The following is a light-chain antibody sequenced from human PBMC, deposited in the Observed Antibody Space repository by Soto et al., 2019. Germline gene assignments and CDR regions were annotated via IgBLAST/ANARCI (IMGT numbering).Light chain of an antibody. Sequence: EIVLTQSPGTLSLSPGERATLSCRASQSVSSSYLAWYQQKPGQAPRLLIYGASSRATGIPDRSSGSGSGTDFTLTIGRLEPEDFAVYYCQQYSSSPLTFGGGTKVEIK. CDR2: GAS. J-gene: IGKJ4*01. V-gene: IGKV3-20*01. CDR1: QSVSSSY. CDR3: QQYSSSPLT.